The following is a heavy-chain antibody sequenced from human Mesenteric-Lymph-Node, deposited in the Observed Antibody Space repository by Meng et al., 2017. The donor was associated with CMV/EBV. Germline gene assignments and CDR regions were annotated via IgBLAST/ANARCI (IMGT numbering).Heavy chain of an antibody. Sequence: YGGSFNDYYWSWIRQPPGKGLEWIGEVNHRGRTNYNPSLKSRVTISVDMSKNQFSLKLNSVTAADTAVYYCARVSHSPVVVAVPQFDFWGQGTLVTVSS. CDR3: ARVSHSPVVVAVPQFDF. J-gene: IGHJ4*02. D-gene: IGHD2-15*01. V-gene: IGHV4-34*01. CDR1: GGSFNDYY. CDR2: VNHRGRT.